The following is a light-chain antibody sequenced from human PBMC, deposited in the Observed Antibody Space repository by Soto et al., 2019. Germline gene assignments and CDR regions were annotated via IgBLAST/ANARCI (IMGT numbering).Light chain of an antibody. CDR3: SSYAVISNV. CDR2: EVN. V-gene: IGLV2-8*01. Sequence: QSALTQPPSASGSPGQSVAISCTGTSSDGGGYNYVSWYQQHPGKAPKLLIYEVNKRPSGVPDRFSGSKSGNTASLTVSGLQAEDEDDYYCSSYAVISNVFGTGTKGTVL. CDR1: SSDGGGYNY. J-gene: IGLJ1*01.